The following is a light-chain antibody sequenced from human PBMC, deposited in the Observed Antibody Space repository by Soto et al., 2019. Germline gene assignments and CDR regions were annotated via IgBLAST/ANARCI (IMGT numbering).Light chain of an antibody. CDR2: KAS. J-gene: IGKJ1*01. Sequence: IQMPQSPSSVPASVGDRATIXCPASQSISSWLAWYQQKPGKAPNLLIYKASHLENGVPSRFSGSGSGTEFTLTISSLQPGDFATYYCQHYNTYPWTFGQGTKVYIK. CDR1: QSISSW. V-gene: IGKV1-5*03. CDR3: QHYNTYPWT.